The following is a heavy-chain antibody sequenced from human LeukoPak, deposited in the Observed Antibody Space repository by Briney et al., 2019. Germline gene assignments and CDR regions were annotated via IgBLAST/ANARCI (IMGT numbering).Heavy chain of an antibody. V-gene: IGHV4-59*01. CDR3: ARGTTIFGVVDAFDI. J-gene: IGHJ3*02. CDR2: IYYSGGT. D-gene: IGHD3-3*01. Sequence: PSETLSLTCTVSGGSISSYYWSWIRQPPGKGLEWIGYIYYSGGTNYNPSLKSRVTISVDTSKNQFSLKLSSVTAADTAVYYCARGTTIFGVVDAFDIWGQGTMVTVSS. CDR1: GGSISSYY.